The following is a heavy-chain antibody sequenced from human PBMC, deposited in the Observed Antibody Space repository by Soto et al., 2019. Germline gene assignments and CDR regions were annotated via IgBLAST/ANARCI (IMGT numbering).Heavy chain of an antibody. J-gene: IGHJ3*02. CDR2: ITPFKSDT. CDR1: GYTFTFRY. V-gene: IGHV1-45*02. D-gene: IGHD1-1*01. Sequence: GASVKVSFKASGYTFTFRYLHWVRQAPGQALEWMGWITPFKSDTNYAQKFQDRVTITRDRSVSTAYMELSNLRSDDTAMYYCARSPFAGSDAFDIWGQGTMVTVSS. CDR3: ARSPFAGSDAFDI.